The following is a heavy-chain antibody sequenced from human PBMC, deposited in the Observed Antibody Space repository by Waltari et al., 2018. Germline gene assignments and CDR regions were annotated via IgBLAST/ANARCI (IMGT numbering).Heavy chain of an antibody. J-gene: IGHJ4*02. Sequence: QVQLVQSGAEVKKPGSSVKVSCKASGGTFSSYAISWVRQAPGQGLVWMGWITPIVGTANYAQKFQGRVTITADESTSTAYMELSSLRSEDTAVYYCAREGTTVTNVRYFDYWGQGTLVTVSS. D-gene: IGHD4-4*01. CDR1: GGTFSSYA. V-gene: IGHV1-69*01. CDR3: AREGTTVTNVRYFDY. CDR2: ITPIVGTA.